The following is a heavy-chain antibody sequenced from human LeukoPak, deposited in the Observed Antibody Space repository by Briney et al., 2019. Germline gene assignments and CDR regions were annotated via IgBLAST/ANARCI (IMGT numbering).Heavy chain of an antibody. D-gene: IGHD2-2*01. CDR2: ISIDGAKT. Sequence: PGTSPRLSCAASGFTFNNFAMHWVRQAPGKGLEWVAVISIDGAKTYSADSVKGRFTISRDNSKKTLYLKMNTVRAEDTAVYYCAKGEGGSSSWYAFYDYGMDVWGKGTTVTVSS. CDR1: GFTFNNFA. CDR3: AKGEGGSSSWYAFYDYGMDV. V-gene: IGHV3-30*18. J-gene: IGHJ6*04.